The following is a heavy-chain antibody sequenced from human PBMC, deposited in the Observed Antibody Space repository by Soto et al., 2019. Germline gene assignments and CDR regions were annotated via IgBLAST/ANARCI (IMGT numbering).Heavy chain of an antibody. Sequence: VGSLRLSCAATGFRFSKYWMVWVRQAPGQGPEWVANINKEGSVQNYLDSVKGRFTISRDNAKNSVHVQMSALRADDTAVYYCVTDAAFSRFETWGQGTQVTVSS. J-gene: IGHJ4*02. CDR3: VTDAAFSRFET. D-gene: IGHD6-25*01. CDR1: GFRFSKYW. V-gene: IGHV3-7*01. CDR2: INKEGSVQ.